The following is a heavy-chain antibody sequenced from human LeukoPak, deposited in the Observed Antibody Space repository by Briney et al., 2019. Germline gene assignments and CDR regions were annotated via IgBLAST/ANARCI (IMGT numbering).Heavy chain of an antibody. CDR1: GGSISSGSYH. CDR3: TRGSIAYYYMDV. D-gene: IGHD3-22*01. Sequence: SETLSLTCTVSGGSISSGSYHWSWIRQPPGKGLEWIGNIYYSGSTNYNPSLKSRVTISVDTSKNQFSLKLSSVTAADTAVYYCTRGSIAYYYMDVWGKGTTVTISS. J-gene: IGHJ6*03. CDR2: IYYSGST. V-gene: IGHV4-61*01.